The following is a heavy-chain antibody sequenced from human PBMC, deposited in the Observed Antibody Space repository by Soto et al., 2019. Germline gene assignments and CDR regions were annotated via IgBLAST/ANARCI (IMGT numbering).Heavy chain of an antibody. CDR2: IYYSGST. CDR3: ARHSELGMDYYGMDV. J-gene: IGHJ6*02. V-gene: IGHV4-39*01. CDR1: GGSISSSSYY. Sequence: QLQLQESGPGLVKPSETLSLTCTVSGGSISSSSYYWGWIRQPPGKGLEWIGSIYYSGSTYYNPSLKSRVTISVDTSKNQFSLKLSSVTAADTAVYYCARHSELGMDYYGMDVWGQGTTVTVSS. D-gene: IGHD7-27*01.